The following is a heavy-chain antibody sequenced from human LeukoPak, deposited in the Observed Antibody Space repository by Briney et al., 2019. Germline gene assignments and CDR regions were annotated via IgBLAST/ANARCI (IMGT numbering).Heavy chain of an antibody. CDR2: INLNSGGT. CDR1: GYTXTDYY. D-gene: IGHD2-15*01. CDR3: ARDAGYCTGGSCWYFDH. J-gene: IGHJ4*02. V-gene: IGHV1-2*02. Sequence: ASVKVSCKASGYTXTDYYMHWVRQAPGQGLEWMGWINLNSGGTNFAQRFQGRVTMTRDTSISTAYMDLSRLISDDTAVYYCARDAGYCTGGSCWYFDHWGQGTLVTVSS.